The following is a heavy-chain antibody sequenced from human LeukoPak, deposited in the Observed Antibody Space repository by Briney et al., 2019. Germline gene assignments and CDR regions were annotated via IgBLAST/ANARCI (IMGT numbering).Heavy chain of an antibody. CDR3: ARESRSSGWDSFDY. CDR1: GFTFSSYE. D-gene: IGHD6-19*01. Sequence: GGSLRLSCAASGFTFSSYEMNWVRHAPGKGLEWVSYISSSGSNIYYADSVEGRFTISRDNSKNSLYLQMNSLRAEDTAVYYCARESRSSGWDSFDYWGQGTPVTVSS. CDR2: ISSSGSNI. V-gene: IGHV3-48*03. J-gene: IGHJ4*02.